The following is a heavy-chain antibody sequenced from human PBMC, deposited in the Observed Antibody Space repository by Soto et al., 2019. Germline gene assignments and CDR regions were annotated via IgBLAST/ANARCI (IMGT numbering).Heavy chain of an antibody. V-gene: IGHV3-23*01. Sequence: LSLSCAASGFTFSHYAMNWVRQAPGKGLEWISTISDRDGSTYYADSVKGRFTVSRDNFNNMVYLQMNSLRAEDTGAYYCAQALRDTYMGGLRGQGTLVTVYS. J-gene: IGHJ4*02. CDR2: ISDRDGST. CDR1: GFTFSHYA. CDR3: AQALRDTYMGGL. D-gene: IGHD1-26*01.